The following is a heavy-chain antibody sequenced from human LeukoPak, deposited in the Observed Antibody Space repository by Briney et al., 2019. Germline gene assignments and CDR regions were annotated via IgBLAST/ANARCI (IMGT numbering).Heavy chain of an antibody. D-gene: IGHD1-26*01. Sequence: PSETLSLTCAVYGGSFSGYYWSWIRQPPGKGLEWIGEINHSGSTNYNPSLKSRVTISVDTSKNQFSLKLSSVTAADTAVYYCARVSYSGSYQNWFDPWGQGTLVTVSS. J-gene: IGHJ5*02. CDR2: INHSGST. CDR3: ARVSYSGSYQNWFDP. V-gene: IGHV4-34*01. CDR1: GGSFSGYY.